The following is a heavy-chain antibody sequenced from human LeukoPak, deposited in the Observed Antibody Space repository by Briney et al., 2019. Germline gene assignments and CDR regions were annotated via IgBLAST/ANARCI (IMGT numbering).Heavy chain of an antibody. V-gene: IGHV3-74*01. D-gene: IGHD2-15*01. J-gene: IGHJ4*02. CDR3: ATGGDCTGGSCYKGFDH. Sequence: GGSLRLSCAASGVPFSSYCVFWVRHAPGPWLVWVSRINGDGSNTTYADCVKGRFTISRDNAENTLSLQMNSLRAEDTAVYYCATGGDCTGGSCYKGFDHWGQGTLVTVSS. CDR2: INGDGSNT. CDR1: GVPFSSYC.